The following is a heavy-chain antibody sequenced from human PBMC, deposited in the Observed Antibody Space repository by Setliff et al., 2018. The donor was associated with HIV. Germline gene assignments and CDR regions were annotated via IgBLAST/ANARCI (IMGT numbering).Heavy chain of an antibody. CDR1: GASVTNYY. J-gene: IGHJ3*02. CDR2: VYYTGSS. Sequence: SETLSLTCTVSGASVTNYYWSWIRQPPGKGLEWIGYVYYTGSSNYNPSLKSRVAVSVDTSKNQFSLSLSSVTAADTAVYYCARSSAERSAVRGLAIAFDIWGPGTKVTVSS. CDR3: ARSSAERSAVRGLAIAFDI. D-gene: IGHD3-10*01. V-gene: IGHV4-59*02.